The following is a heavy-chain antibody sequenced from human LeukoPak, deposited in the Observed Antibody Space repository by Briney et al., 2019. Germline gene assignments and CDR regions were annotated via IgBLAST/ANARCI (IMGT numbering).Heavy chain of an antibody. CDR2: IWYDGSNK. J-gene: IGHJ4*02. CDR3: ARDHARRYFDWFFDY. Sequence: GGSLRLSCAASGFTFSSYGMHWVRQAPGKGLEWAAVIWYDGSNKYYADSVKGRFTISRDNSKNTLYLQMNSLRAEDTAVYYCARDHARRYFDWFFDYWGQGTLVTVSS. V-gene: IGHV3-33*01. CDR1: GFTFSSYG. D-gene: IGHD3-9*01.